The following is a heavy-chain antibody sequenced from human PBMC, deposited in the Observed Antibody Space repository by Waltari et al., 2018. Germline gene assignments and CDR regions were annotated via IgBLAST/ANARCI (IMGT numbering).Heavy chain of an antibody. CDR3: ARGHGSSWYFWFDP. V-gene: IGHV1-2*02. CDR2: INPNSGGT. J-gene: IGHJ5*02. Sequence: QVQLVQSGAEVKKPGASVKVSCKASGYTFTGYYMHWVRQAPGQGLEWMGWINPNSGGTNYAQKLQGRDTMTRDTSISTAYMELSRLRSDDTAVYYCARGHGSSWYFWFDPWGQGTLVTVSS. CDR1: GYTFTGYY. D-gene: IGHD6-13*01.